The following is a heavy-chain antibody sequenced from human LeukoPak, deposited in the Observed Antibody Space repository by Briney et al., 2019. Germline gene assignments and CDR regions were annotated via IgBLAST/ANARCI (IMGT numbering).Heavy chain of an antibody. D-gene: IGHD3-10*01. CDR1: GYTFTDYY. Sequence: EAAVTVSCKASGYTFTDYYIHWVRQAPGQGLEWIGWLNPNSGGTNYAQKFQGRVTMTRDTSISTAYMGLSRLRPDDTAVYYCARDRGVITSRWYYYGMDVWGQGTTVTVSS. J-gene: IGHJ6*02. CDR2: LNPNSGGT. V-gene: IGHV1-2*02. CDR3: ARDRGVITSRWYYYGMDV.